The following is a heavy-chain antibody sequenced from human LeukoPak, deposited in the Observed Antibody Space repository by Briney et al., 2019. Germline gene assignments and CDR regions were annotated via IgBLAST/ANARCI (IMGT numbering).Heavy chain of an antibody. CDR2: NK. CDR3: AKDRYDFWSGYFYYYGMDV. Sequence: GGSLRLSCAASGFTFSSYSMNWVRQAPGKGLEWVAVNKYYADSVKGRFTISRDNSKNTLYLQMNSLRAEDTAVYYCAKDRYDFWSGYFYYYGMDVWGQGTTVTVSS. V-gene: IGHV3-30*18. J-gene: IGHJ6*02. CDR1: GFTFSSYS. D-gene: IGHD3-3*01.